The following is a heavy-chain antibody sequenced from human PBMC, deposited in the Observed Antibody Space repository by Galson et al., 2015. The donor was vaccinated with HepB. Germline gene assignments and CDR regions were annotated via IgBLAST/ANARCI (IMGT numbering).Heavy chain of an antibody. CDR3: AKGSGMDV. V-gene: IGHV3-9*01. Sequence: SLRLSCAASGFTFDDYAMHWVRQAPGKGLEWVSGISWNSGSIGYADSVKGRFTISRDNAKNSLYLQMNSLRAEDTALYYCAKGSGMDVWGQGTTVTVSS. J-gene: IGHJ6*02. CDR2: ISWNSGSI. CDR1: GFTFDDYA.